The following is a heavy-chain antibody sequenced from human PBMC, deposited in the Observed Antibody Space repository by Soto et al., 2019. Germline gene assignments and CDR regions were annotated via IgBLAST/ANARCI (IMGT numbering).Heavy chain of an antibody. CDR3: TRDSATGTKSYKWVDP. J-gene: IGHJ5*02. D-gene: IGHD1-1*01. CDR1: GYTFTDHY. V-gene: IGHV1-2*02. Sequence: QVQLVQSGAEVKAPGASMKVSCKASGYTFTDHYLNWVRQAPGQGPEYMGWIHPNSGDTQSVQRCQGRVIMTRDTSSNSAYMELRRRTSEDAAGYDWTRDSATGTKSYKWVDPWGQGPLVTVSS. CDR2: IHPNSGDT.